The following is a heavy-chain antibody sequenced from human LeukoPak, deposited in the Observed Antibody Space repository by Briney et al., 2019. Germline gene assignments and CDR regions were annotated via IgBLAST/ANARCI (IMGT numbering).Heavy chain of an antibody. D-gene: IGHD6-19*01. Sequence: ASVKVSCKASGYTFTSYGISWVRQAPGQGLEWMGWISGYRGNTKYAQKLQGRVTMTTDTSTTTAYMELRSLRSDDTAVYYCARPVVAGNFDYWGQGTLVTVSS. CDR3: ARPVVAGNFDY. CDR1: GYTFTSYG. CDR2: ISGYRGNT. J-gene: IGHJ4*02. V-gene: IGHV1-18*01.